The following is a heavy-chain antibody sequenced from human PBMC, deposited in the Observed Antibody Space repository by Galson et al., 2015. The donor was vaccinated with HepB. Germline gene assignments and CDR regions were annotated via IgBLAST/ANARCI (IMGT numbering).Heavy chain of an antibody. CDR3: ARDSRPPSGYSAFDI. Sequence: SLRLSCAASGFTVSSNYMSWVRQAPGKGLEWVSVIYSGGSTYYADSVKGRFTISRDNSKNTLYLQMNSLRAEDTAVYYCARDSRPPSGYSAFDIWGQGTMVTVSS. D-gene: IGHD1-1*01. V-gene: IGHV3-66*01. CDR2: IYSGGST. CDR1: GFTVSSNY. J-gene: IGHJ3*02.